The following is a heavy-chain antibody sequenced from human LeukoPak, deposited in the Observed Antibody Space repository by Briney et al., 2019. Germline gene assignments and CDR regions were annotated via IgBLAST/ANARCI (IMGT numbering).Heavy chain of an antibody. CDR1: GGSFSGYY. CDR3: ARILGRRSGWYLGRSYYYYYYGMDV. D-gene: IGHD6-19*01. J-gene: IGHJ6*02. V-gene: IGHV4-34*01. CDR2: INHSGST. Sequence: PSETLSLTCAVYGGSFSGYYWSWIRQPPGKGLEWIGEINHSGSTNYNPSLKSRVTISVGTSKNQFSLKLSSVTAADTAVYYCARILGRRSGWYLGRSYYYYYYGMDVWGQGTTVTVSS.